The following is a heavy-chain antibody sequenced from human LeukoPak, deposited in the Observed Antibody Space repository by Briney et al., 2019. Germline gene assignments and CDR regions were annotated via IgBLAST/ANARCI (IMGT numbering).Heavy chain of an antibody. CDR1: GGSISSYY. Sequence: SETLSLTCTVSGGSISSYYWSWIRQPPGKGLEWIGYIYTSGSTNYNPSLKSRATISVDTSKNQFSLKLSSVTAADTAVYYCAREVVEYSNSHYYYYYMDVWGKGTTVTVSS. CDR3: AREVVEYSNSHYYYYYMDV. V-gene: IGHV4-4*09. CDR2: IYTSGST. J-gene: IGHJ6*03. D-gene: IGHD6-6*01.